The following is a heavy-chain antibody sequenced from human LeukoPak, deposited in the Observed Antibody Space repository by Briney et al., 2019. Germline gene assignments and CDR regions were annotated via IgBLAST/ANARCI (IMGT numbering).Heavy chain of an antibody. D-gene: IGHD6-13*01. CDR3: ARSGYSSSWWDYYYYYMDV. J-gene: IGHJ6*03. Sequence: ASVKVSCKASGYTFTSYAMNWVRQAPGQGLEWMGWINPNSGGTNYAQKLQGRVTMTTDTSTSTAYMELRSLRSDDTAVYYCARSGYSSSWWDYYYYYMDVWGKGTTVTISS. V-gene: IGHV1-18*01. CDR2: INPNSGGT. CDR1: GYTFTSYA.